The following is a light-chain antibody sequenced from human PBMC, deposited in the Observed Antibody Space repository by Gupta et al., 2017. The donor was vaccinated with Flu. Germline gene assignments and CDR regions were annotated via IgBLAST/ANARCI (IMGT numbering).Light chain of an antibody. V-gene: IGKV2-28*01. CDR3: MRALPTPQT. J-gene: IGKJ2*01. Sequence: DIVMTQSPLSLPVTPGEPASSSCRSSPSLLHSNGYNYLDWYLQKPWLSPQLPIYLGSMPASRVPDRFSDRASRIHFTLKIIRVDVTAVGLYFFMRALPTPQTFGQGTKLEIK. CDR2: LGS. CDR1: PSLLHSNGYNY.